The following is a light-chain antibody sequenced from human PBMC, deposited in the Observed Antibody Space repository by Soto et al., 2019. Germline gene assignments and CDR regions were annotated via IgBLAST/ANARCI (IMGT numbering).Light chain of an antibody. CDR3: SSYASASTPWV. V-gene: IGLV2-14*01. J-gene: IGLJ3*02. CDR2: DVS. CDR1: SSDVGGYKY. Sequence: QSALTQPASVSGSPGQSITISCTGTSSDVGGYKYVSWYQQYPGKAPKILIYDVSNRPSGVSNRFSGSKSGNTASLTISGLQAEDEADYYCSSYASASTPWVFGGGTKLTVL.